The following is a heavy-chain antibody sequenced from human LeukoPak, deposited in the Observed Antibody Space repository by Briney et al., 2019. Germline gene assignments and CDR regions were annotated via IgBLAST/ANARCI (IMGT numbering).Heavy chain of an antibody. V-gene: IGHV4-39*01. CDR1: GGSISSSSYY. J-gene: IGHJ3*02. D-gene: IGHD5-18*01. CDR3: AGVKLQLWLGSHDAFDI. Sequence: PSETLSLTCTVSGGSISSSSYYWGWIRQPPGKGLEWIGSIYYSGSTYYNPSLKSRVTISVDTSKNQFSLKLSSVTAADTAVYYCAGVKLQLWLGSHDAFDIWGQGTMVTVSS. CDR2: IYYSGST.